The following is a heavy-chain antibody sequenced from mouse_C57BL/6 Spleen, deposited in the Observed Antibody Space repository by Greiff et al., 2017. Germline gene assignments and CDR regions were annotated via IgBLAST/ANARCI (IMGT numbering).Heavy chain of an antibody. CDR3: ARRESRPPEMDY. CDR2: FYPGGGSI. J-gene: IGHJ4*01. V-gene: IGHV1-62-2*01. CDR1: GYTFTEYT. Sequence: QVQLKESGAELVKPGASVKLSCKASGYTFTEYTIHWVKQRSGQGLEWIGWFYPGGGSIKYNEKFKDKATLTADKSSSTVYMELSRLTSEDSAVYFCARRESRPPEMDYWGQGTSVTVSS.